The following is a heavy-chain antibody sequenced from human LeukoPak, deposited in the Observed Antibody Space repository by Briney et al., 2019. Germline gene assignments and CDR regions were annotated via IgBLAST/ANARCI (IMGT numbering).Heavy chain of an antibody. Sequence: SVKVSCKASGGTFSSYTISWARQAPGQGLEWMGRIIPIIHIANYAQKFQGRVTITADKSTSTAYMELSSLRSEDTAVYYCAIRPDYDSSPGDYWGQGTLVTVSS. CDR2: IIPIIHIA. V-gene: IGHV1-69*02. D-gene: IGHD3-22*01. CDR3: AIRPDYDSSPGDY. CDR1: GGTFSSYT. J-gene: IGHJ4*02.